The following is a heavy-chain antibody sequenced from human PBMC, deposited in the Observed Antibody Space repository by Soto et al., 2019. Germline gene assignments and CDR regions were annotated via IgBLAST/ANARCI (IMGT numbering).Heavy chain of an antibody. CDR1: GCSIRSGGYY. V-gene: IGHV4-31*03. CDR3: ARTPTP. J-gene: IGHJ5*02. CDR2: IYYSGST. Sequence: SETQSLTCTFSGCSIRSGGYYWSWIRQHPGKGLEWIGYIYYSGSTYYNPSLKSRVTISVDTSKNQFSLKLSSVTAADTAVYYCARTPTPWGQGTLVTVSS.